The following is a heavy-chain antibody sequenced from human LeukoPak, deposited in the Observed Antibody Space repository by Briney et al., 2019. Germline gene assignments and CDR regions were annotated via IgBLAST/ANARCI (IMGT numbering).Heavy chain of an antibody. J-gene: IGHJ4*02. Sequence: ASVKVSCKASGYTFTGYYMHWVRQAPGQGLEWMGWINPNSGGTNYAQKFQGRVTMTRDTSISTAYMELSRLRSDDTAVYYCARDTHTIFGVVIRYYFDYWGQGTLVTVSS. V-gene: IGHV1-2*02. D-gene: IGHD3-3*01. CDR2: INPNSGGT. CDR1: GYTFTGYY. CDR3: ARDTHTIFGVVIRYYFDY.